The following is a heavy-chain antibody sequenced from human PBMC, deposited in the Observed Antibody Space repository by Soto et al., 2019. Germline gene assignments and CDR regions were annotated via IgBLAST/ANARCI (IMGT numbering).Heavy chain of an antibody. CDR3: ARGPSSSSWPYYFDY. CDR2: ISYDGSNK. Sequence: GGSLRLSCAASGFTSSSYAMHWVRQAPGKGLEWVAVISYDGSNKYYADSVKGRFTISRDNSKNTLYLQMNSLRAEDTAVYYCARGPSSSSWPYYFDYWGQGTLVTVSS. V-gene: IGHV3-30-3*01. D-gene: IGHD6-13*01. J-gene: IGHJ4*02. CDR1: GFTSSSYA.